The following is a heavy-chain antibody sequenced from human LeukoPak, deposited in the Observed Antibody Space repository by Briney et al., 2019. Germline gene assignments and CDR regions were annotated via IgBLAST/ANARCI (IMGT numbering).Heavy chain of an antibody. Sequence: SGGSLRLSCAASGFTFSVYAMHWARQAPGKGLEWVAVISYDGSNKYYADSVKGRFTISRDNSKNTLFLQVNSLRAEDTAVYYCARSIEGAFDYWGQGTLVTVSS. J-gene: IGHJ4*02. CDR1: GFTFSVYA. CDR3: ARSIEGAFDY. CDR2: ISYDGSNK. D-gene: IGHD2/OR15-2a*01. V-gene: IGHV3-30-3*01.